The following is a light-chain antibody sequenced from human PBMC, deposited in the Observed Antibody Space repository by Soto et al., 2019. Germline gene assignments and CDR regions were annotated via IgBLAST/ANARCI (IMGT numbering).Light chain of an antibody. J-gene: IGKJ1*01. CDR2: KAS. V-gene: IGKV1-5*03. CDR1: QDISNY. CDR3: QHYNSYSEA. Sequence: DIQMTQSQSSLSASLGARVAITCQASQDISNYLNWYQQKPGKAPKLLIYKASTLKSGVPSRFSGSGSGTEFTLTISSLQPDDFATYYCQHYNSYSEAFGQGTKVDIK.